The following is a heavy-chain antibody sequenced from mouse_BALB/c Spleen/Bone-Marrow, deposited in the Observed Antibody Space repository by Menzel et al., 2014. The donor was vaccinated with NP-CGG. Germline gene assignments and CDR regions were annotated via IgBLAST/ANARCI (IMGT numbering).Heavy chain of an antibody. Sequence: EVKLMESGGGLVQPGGSLRLSCATSGFTFTDYYMSWVRRPPGKALEWLGFIRNKANGYTTEYSASVKGRFTISRDNSQSILYLQMNTLRAEDSATYYCARDRNYGSSWYFDVWGAGTTVTVSS. CDR2: IRNKANGYTT. CDR3: ARDRNYGSSWYFDV. J-gene: IGHJ1*01. V-gene: IGHV7-3*02. D-gene: IGHD1-1*01. CDR1: GFTFTDYY.